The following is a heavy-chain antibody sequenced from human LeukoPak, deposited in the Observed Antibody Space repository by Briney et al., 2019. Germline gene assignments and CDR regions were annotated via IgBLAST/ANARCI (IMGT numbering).Heavy chain of an antibody. J-gene: IGHJ4*02. CDR3: ARAYYSNNAPYYFDY. V-gene: IGHV4-59*01. CDR2: IYYSGST. CDR1: GGSISSYY. Sequence: TSSETLSLTCTVSGGSISSYYWSWIRQPPGKGLEWIGYIYYSGSTNYNPSLKSRVTISVDTSMNQFSLKLSSVTAADTAVYYCARAYYSNNAPYYFDYWGQGTLVTVSS. D-gene: IGHD4-11*01.